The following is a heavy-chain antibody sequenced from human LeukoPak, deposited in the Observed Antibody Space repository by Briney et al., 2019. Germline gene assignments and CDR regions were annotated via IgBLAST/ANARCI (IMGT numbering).Heavy chain of an antibody. D-gene: IGHD3-10*01. CDR1: GGSISSYY. CDR3: ARVGGSGTYYYYYMDV. CDR2: IYTSGST. J-gene: IGHJ6*03. Sequence: SETLSLTCTVSGGSISSYYWSWIRQPAGKGLEWIGRIYTSGSTNYNPSLKSRVTMSVDTSKNQFSLKLSSVTAADTAVYYCARVGGSGTYYYYYMDVWGKGTTVTISS. V-gene: IGHV4-4*07.